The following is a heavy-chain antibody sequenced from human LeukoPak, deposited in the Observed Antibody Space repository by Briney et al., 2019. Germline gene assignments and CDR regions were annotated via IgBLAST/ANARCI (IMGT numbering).Heavy chain of an antibody. J-gene: IGHJ4*02. CDR2: VNPNSGGT. D-gene: IGHD1-14*01. V-gene: IGHV1-2*02. CDR1: GSTFTGYY. CDR3: AIEAGETHNTGIDY. Sequence: GASVKVSCKASGSTFTGYYIHWVRQAPGQGLEWLGWVNPNSGGTNYAQKFQGRVTMTMDTFINTAYMELSRLKSDDTAVYYCAIEAGETHNTGIDYWGQGTLVTVSS.